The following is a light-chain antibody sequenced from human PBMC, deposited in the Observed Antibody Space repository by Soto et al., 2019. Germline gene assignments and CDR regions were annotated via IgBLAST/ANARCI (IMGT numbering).Light chain of an antibody. J-gene: IGKJ1*01. V-gene: IGKV1-5*03. CDR2: KAS. CDR1: QSINGW. CDR3: HQYHNFPRT. Sequence: DIQLTQSPSTLSASVGDRVTITCRASQSINGWLAWYQQKPGQAPNLLIYKASTLESGVPSRFSVSGSGTEFTLTVSSLQPDDFATYYCHQYHNFPRTFGQGTKVEI.